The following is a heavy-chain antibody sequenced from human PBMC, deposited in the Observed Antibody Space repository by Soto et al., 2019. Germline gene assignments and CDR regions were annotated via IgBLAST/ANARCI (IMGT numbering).Heavy chain of an antibody. CDR1: GFTFSDYW. V-gene: IGHV3-7*01. CDR3: ARDGVITFGGVIVLDY. CDR2: IKQDGSDK. Sequence: GGSLRLSCAASGFTFSDYWMSWVRQAPGKGLEWVANIKQDGSDKYYADSVNGRFTVSRDNAKNSLHLQMNSLRDEDSAVYYCARDGVITFGGVIVLDYWGQGTLVTVSS. J-gene: IGHJ4*02. D-gene: IGHD3-16*02.